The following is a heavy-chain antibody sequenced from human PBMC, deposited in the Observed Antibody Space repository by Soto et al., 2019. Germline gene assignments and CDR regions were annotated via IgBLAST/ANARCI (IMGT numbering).Heavy chain of an antibody. V-gene: IGHV4-59*01. CDR1: GGSITSSY. CDR3: ARVEDAFFYYGLYV. J-gene: IGHJ6*01. CDR2: IYDTGISGYTPST. Sequence: PSETLSLTCTVSGGSITSSYWSWIRRPPGKGLEWIAYIYDTGISGYTPSTSYNPSLRSRVTMSVETSKSQFRLKLTSVTAADTAVYYCARVEDAFFYYGLYVWGQGITVTVSS.